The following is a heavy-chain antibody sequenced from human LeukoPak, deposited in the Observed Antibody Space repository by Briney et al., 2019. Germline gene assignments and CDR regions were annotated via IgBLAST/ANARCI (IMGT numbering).Heavy chain of an antibody. V-gene: IGHV3-21*01. Sequence: GGSLRLSCAASGFTLSTYNMKWVRQAPRKGLEWVSSISSSSSYIYYADSVKGRFTISSDNAKNSLSLQMNSLRAEDTSVFDCXXXXPVRGVSIPYFDYWGQRTLVTVSS. CDR2: ISSSSSYI. CDR1: GFTLSTYN. D-gene: IGHD3-10*01. CDR3: XXXXPVRGVSIPYFDY. J-gene: IGHJ4*02.